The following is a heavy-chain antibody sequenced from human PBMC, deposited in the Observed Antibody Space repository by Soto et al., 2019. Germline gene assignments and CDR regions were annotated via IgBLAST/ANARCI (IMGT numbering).Heavy chain of an antibody. CDR1: GFTFSSYW. CDR3: ARVLSSGSLGYYYYYMDV. J-gene: IGHJ6*03. D-gene: IGHD3-10*01. Sequence: ESGGGLVQPGGSLRLSCAASGFTFSSYWMSWVRQAPGKGLEWVANIKQDGSEKYYVDSVKGRFTISRDNAKNSLYLQMNSLRAEDTAVYYCARVLSSGSLGYYYYYMDVWGKGTTVTVSS. CDR2: IKQDGSEK. V-gene: IGHV3-7*01.